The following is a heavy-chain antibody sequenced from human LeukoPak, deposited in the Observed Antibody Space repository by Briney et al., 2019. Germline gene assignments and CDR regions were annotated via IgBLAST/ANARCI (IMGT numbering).Heavy chain of an antibody. Sequence: ASVKVSCKASGYTFTGYYMHWVRQAPGQGLEWMGWINPNSGGTNYAQKFQGRVTMTRDTSISTAYMELSRLRSDDTAVYYCARFPPLTGSNWFDPWGQGTLATVSS. J-gene: IGHJ5*02. CDR1: GYTFTGYY. D-gene: IGHD1-20*01. CDR3: ARFPPLTGSNWFDP. CDR2: INPNSGGT. V-gene: IGHV1-2*02.